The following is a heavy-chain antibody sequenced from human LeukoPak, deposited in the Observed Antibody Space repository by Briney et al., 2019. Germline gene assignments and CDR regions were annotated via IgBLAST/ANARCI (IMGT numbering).Heavy chain of an antibody. V-gene: IGHV4-59*08. CDR3: ARHHDGGPKLRLDF. CDR2: FHYSGST. Sequence: SETLSLTCRVSGASVSDYYWSWIRQSPGKGLEWIGFFHYSGSTNYNPSLNSRVTTSIDTSMNQLSLTLVSVTAADTAVYFCARHHDGGPKLRLDFWGLGVLVTVSS. D-gene: IGHD2-15*01. CDR1: GASVSDYY. J-gene: IGHJ4*02.